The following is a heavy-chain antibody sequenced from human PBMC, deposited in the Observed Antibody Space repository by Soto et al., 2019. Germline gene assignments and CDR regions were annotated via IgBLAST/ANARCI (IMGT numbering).Heavy chain of an antibody. Sequence: QVQLVQSGAEEKKPGASVKVSCKASGYTFTSYAMHWVRQAPGQRLEWMGWINAGNGNTKYSQKFQGRVTITRDTSASTAYMELSSLRSEDTAVYYCARVLVGATPVDYWGQGTLVTVPS. CDR1: GYTFTSYA. CDR2: INAGNGNT. CDR3: ARVLVGATPVDY. V-gene: IGHV1-3*05. D-gene: IGHD1-26*01. J-gene: IGHJ4*02.